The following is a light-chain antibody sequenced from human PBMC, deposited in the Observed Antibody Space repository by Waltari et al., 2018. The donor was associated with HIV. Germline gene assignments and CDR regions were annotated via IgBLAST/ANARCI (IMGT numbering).Light chain of an antibody. CDR1: SSDVGSYNL. CDR3: CSYAGSSNWV. CDR2: EGI. V-gene: IGLV2-23*01. J-gene: IGLJ3*02. Sequence: QSALTQPASVSGSPGQSITISCTGSSSDVGSYNLVSCYQQHPAKAPKIRIYEGINRPSGVSNRCYGAKSGHTASLTNTGLQAEDEADYYCCSYAGSSNWVFGGGNKVTVL.